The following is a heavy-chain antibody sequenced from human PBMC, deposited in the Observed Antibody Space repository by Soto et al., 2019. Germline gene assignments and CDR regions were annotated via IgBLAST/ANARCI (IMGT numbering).Heavy chain of an antibody. Sequence: QTVGSLRLSCAASGFTFSSYAMSWVRQAPGKGLEWVSAISGSGGSTYYADSVKGRFTISRDNSKNTLYLQMNSLRAEDTAVYYCAKDLSRRSSGRDGAFDIWGQGTMVTVSS. CDR1: GFTFSSYA. V-gene: IGHV3-23*01. D-gene: IGHD3-22*01. J-gene: IGHJ3*02. CDR2: ISGSGGST. CDR3: AKDLSRRSSGRDGAFDI.